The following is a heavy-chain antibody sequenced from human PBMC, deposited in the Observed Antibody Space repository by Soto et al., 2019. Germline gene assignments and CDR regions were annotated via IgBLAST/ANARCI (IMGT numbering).Heavy chain of an antibody. D-gene: IGHD7-27*01. CDR3: AKDLQSLGIGYYYGMDG. J-gene: IGHJ6*02. V-gene: IGHV3-23*01. CDR1: GFTFSSYA. Sequence: GGSLRLSCAASGFTFSSYAMSWVRQAPGKGLEWVSAISGSGGSTYYADSVKGRFTISRDNSKNTVHLQMNSLRAEDTAVYYCAKDLQSLGIGYYYGMDGWGQGTTVTVSS. CDR2: ISGSGGST.